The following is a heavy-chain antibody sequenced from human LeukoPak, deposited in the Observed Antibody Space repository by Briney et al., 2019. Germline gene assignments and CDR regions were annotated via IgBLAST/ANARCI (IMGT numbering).Heavy chain of an antibody. V-gene: IGHV4-39*01. CDR3: ARRGGPHGVVIPYFDY. J-gene: IGHJ4*02. CDR1: GGSISSSSYY. CDR2: IYYGGST. Sequence: SETLSLTYTASGGSISSSSYYWGWIRQPPGKGLEWIGSIYYGGSTYYNPSLKSRVTISVDTSKNQFSLKLSSVTAADTAVYYCARRGGPHGVVIPYFDYWGQGTLVTVSS. D-gene: IGHD3-3*01.